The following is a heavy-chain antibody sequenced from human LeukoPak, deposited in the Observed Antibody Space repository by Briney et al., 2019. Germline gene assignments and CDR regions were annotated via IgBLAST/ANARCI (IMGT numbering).Heavy chain of an antibody. V-gene: IGHV3-74*01. D-gene: IGHD6-19*01. CDR1: GFSFSTYW. Sequence: GGSLRLSCAASGFSFSTYWMHWVRQAPGKGLVWVSRIDPDGNSPNYADSVKGRFTISRDNAKNTLYLQMSSLRAEDTAVYYCAGDFAPQTYSSGWFDYWGQGTLVTVSS. CDR2: IDPDGNSP. J-gene: IGHJ5*01. CDR3: AGDFAPQTYSSGWFDY.